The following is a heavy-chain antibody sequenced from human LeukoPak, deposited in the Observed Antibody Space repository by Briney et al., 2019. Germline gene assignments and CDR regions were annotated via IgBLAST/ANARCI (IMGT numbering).Heavy chain of an antibody. V-gene: IGHV3-21*01. Sequence: GGSLRLSCAASGFTFSGCSMNWVRLAPGKGLEWVSSISGSSGSIYYADSVKGRFTISRDNAKNSLDLQMNSLRAEDTAVYYCARANPPAISFFDWWGQGALVSVSS. J-gene: IGHJ4*02. CDR2: ISGSSGSI. D-gene: IGHD3-9*01. CDR3: ARANPPAISFFDW. CDR1: GFTFSGCS.